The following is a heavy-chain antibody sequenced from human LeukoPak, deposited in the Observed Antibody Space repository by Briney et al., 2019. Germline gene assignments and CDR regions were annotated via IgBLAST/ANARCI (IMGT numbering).Heavy chain of an antibody. Sequence: SETLSLTCTVSGGSISSGGYYWSWIRRHPGKGLEWIGYIYYSGSTYYNPSLKSRVTISVDTSKNQFSLKLSSVTAADTAVYYCARAGGDSRRLTGGADYWGQGTLVTVSS. V-gene: IGHV4-31*03. J-gene: IGHJ4*02. CDR3: ARAGGDSRRLTGGADY. CDR1: GGSISSGGYY. CDR2: IYYSGST. D-gene: IGHD1-14*01.